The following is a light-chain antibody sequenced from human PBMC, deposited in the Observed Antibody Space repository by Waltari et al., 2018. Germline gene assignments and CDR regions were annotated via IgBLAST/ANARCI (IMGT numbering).Light chain of an antibody. CDR2: DVH. J-gene: IGLJ3*02. V-gene: IGLV2-14*03. Sequence: QSALTQPASVSGSPGQSITISCTGTSSDIGAYNAVSWYQQHPGTAPKVVIYDVHNRPSGVSNRFSGSMSGNTASLTISGLQTEDEADYYCSSKTTRDTRLFGGGTKLTVL. CDR3: SSKTTRDTRL. CDR1: SSDIGAYNA.